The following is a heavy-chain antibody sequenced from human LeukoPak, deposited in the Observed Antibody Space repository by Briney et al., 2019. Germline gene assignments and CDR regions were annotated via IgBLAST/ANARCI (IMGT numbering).Heavy chain of an antibody. D-gene: IGHD2-15*01. Sequence: GESLKISCKGSGYSFTSYWIGWVRQMPGKGLEWMGIIYPGDSDTRYSPSFQGQDTISADKSISTAYLQWSSLKASDTAMYYCARRGYCSGGSCYFSSYYFDYWGQGTLVTVSS. CDR3: ARRGYCSGGSCYFSSYYFDY. J-gene: IGHJ4*02. V-gene: IGHV5-51*01. CDR2: IYPGDSDT. CDR1: GYSFTSYW.